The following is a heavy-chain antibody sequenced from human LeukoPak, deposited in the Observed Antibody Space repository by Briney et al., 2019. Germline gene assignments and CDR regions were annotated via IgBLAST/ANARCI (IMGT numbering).Heavy chain of an antibody. D-gene: IGHD3-22*01. CDR3: ARAPRPLPYYDSRGY. J-gene: IGHJ4*02. CDR1: GYTFTSCD. V-gene: IGHV1-8*01. Sequence: GASVKVSCKASGYTFTSCDINWVRQATGQGLEWMGWMNPNSGNTGYAQKFQGRVTMTRNTSISTAYMELSSLRSEDTAVYYCARAPRPLPYYDSRGYWGQGTLVTDSS. CDR2: MNPNSGNT.